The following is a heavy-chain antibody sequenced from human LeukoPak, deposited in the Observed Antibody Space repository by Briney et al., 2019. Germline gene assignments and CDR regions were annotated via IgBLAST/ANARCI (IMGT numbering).Heavy chain of an antibody. CDR2: ISSSSTI. CDR1: GFIFTSYS. Sequence: GGSLRLSCAASGFIFTSYSMNWVRQAPGKGLEWISYISSSSTIYYADSVRGRFTISRDNAKNSLYLQMNSLRAEDTAVYYCARGFHRYNYDSGAYSVYWGQGTLVTVSS. V-gene: IGHV3-48*01. D-gene: IGHD3-22*01. CDR3: ARGFHRYNYDSGAYSVY. J-gene: IGHJ4*02.